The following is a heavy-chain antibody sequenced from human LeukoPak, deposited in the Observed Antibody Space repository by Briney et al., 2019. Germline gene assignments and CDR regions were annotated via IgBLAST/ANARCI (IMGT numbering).Heavy chain of an antibody. D-gene: IGHD2-21*02. V-gene: IGHV4-39*01. J-gene: IGHJ4*02. CDR1: GGSISTTNYY. CDR2: LYYSGDT. CDR3: TRTVVTADH. Sequence: SETLSLTCTVSGGSISTTNYYWGWIRQPPGKGLEWIGNLYYSGDTYYNPSLKSRVTMSVDTSKNKFSLKVSSVTAADTAVYYCTRTVVTADHWRQGILVTVSS.